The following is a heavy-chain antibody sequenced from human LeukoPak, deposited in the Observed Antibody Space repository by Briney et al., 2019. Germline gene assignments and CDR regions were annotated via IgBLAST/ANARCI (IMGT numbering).Heavy chain of an antibody. Sequence: GGSLRLSCAASGFTFSSYSMNWVRQAPGKGLERVSYISSSSSTIYYADSVKGRFTISRDNAKNSLYLQMNSLRDEDTAVYYCARTNPEYYDYVWGSYRPGAFDIWGQGTMVTVSS. CDR1: GFTFSSYS. V-gene: IGHV3-48*02. J-gene: IGHJ3*02. CDR2: ISSSSSTI. CDR3: ARTNPEYYDYVWGSYRPGAFDI. D-gene: IGHD3-16*02.